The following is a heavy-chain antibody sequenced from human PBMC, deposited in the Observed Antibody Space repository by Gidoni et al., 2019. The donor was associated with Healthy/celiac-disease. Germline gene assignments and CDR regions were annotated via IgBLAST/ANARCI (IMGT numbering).Heavy chain of an antibody. CDR3: AKGGYCSSTSCMRNYYYYGMDV. V-gene: IGHV3-30*18. CDR2: ISYDGSNK. CDR1: GFTFSSSG. J-gene: IGHJ6*02. D-gene: IGHD2-2*01. Sequence: QVQLVEAGGGVVQPGRSLRLSCAAAGFTFSSSGMHWVRQAPGQGLEWVAVISYDGSNKYYADSVKGRFTISRDNSKNTLYLQMNSLRAEDTAVYYCAKGGYCSSTSCMRNYYYYGMDVWGQGTTVTVSS.